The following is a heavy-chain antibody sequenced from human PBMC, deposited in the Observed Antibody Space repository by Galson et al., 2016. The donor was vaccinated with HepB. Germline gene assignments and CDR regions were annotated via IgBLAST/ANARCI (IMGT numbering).Heavy chain of an antibody. CDR1: GASISSFY. CDR2: IYYSGVT. V-gene: IGHV4-59*01. Sequence: SETLSLTCTVSGASISSFYWSWVRQPPGKGLEWLGYIYYSGVTNYNPSLNSRVTISVDTSKNRLFLKVDSVTAADTAVYYCARGGFTPRGNYYFGLDVWGQGTSVTVSS. CDR3: ARGGFTPRGNYYFGLDV. D-gene: IGHD3-10*01. J-gene: IGHJ6*02.